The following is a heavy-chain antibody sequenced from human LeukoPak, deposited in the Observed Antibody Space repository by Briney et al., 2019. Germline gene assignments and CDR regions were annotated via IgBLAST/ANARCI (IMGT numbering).Heavy chain of an antibody. D-gene: IGHD5-18*01. CDR2: ISGGGGST. J-gene: IGHJ5*02. CDR1: GFTFSSFG. Sequence: GGSLRLSCAASGFTFSSFGMSWIRQAPGKGLEWVSAISGGGGSTYYADSVKGRFTISRDNSKNTLYLQMNSLRADDMAVYYCAKAAVTAMVFSGFDPWGQGTLVTVSS. V-gene: IGHV3-23*01. CDR3: AKAAVTAMVFSGFDP.